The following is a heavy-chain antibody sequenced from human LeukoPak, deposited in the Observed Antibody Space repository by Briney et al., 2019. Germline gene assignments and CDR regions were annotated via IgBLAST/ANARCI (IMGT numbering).Heavy chain of an antibody. D-gene: IGHD4-17*01. CDR2: IIPIIGTA. CDR1: GGTFSSYA. Sequence: ASVKVSCKASGGTFSSYAISWVRQAPGQGLEWMGGIIPIIGTANNAQKFLGRVTITPDNSKSTAYMEPSSLRSEHTAVYYCARDYLEYGDYGHGSWGQGTLVTVSS. J-gene: IGHJ4*02. V-gene: IGHV1-69*06. CDR3: ARDYLEYGDYGHGS.